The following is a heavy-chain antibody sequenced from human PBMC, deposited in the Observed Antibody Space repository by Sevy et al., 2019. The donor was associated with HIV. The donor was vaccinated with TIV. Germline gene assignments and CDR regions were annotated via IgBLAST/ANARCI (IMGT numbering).Heavy chain of an antibody. J-gene: IGHJ6*02. CDR3: ARGYYDFWSGYQPQNYYYYGMDV. CDR1: GFTFSSYA. V-gene: IGHV3-30-3*01. D-gene: IGHD3-3*01. CDR2: ISYGGSNK. Sequence: GGSLRLSCAASGFTFSSYAMHWVRQAPGKGLEWVAVISYGGSNKYYADSVKGRFTISRDNSKNTLYLQMNSLRAEDTAVYYCARGYYDFWSGYQPQNYYYYGMDVWGQGTTVTVSS.